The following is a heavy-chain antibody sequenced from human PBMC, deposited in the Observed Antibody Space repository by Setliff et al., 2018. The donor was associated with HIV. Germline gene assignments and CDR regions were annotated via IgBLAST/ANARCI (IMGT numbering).Heavy chain of an antibody. D-gene: IGHD1-1*01. CDR1: GYTFTHYW. V-gene: IGHV5-51*01. CDR2: IYPGDSDT. Sequence: PGESLKISCKASGYTFTHYWIGWVRQMPGKGLEWMGIIYPGDSDTTYSPSFQGQVTISVDKSISTAYLQWSSLKASDSAMYYCARQTVHTTHSLDFGSPNRDYYYGMDVWGQGTTVTVSS. J-gene: IGHJ6*02. CDR3: ARQTVHTTHSLDFGSPNRDYYYGMDV.